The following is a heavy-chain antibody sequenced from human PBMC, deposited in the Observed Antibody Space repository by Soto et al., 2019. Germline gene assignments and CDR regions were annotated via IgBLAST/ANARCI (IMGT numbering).Heavy chain of an antibody. CDR1: GYSISSGYY. D-gene: IGHD3-16*01. V-gene: IGHV4-38-2*02. CDR3: ARDRRGGYYYYYYGMYV. J-gene: IGHJ6*02. Sequence: SETLSLTCAVSGYSISSGYYWGWIRQPPGKGLEWIGSIYHSGSTYYNPSLKSRVTISVDTSKNQFSLKLSSVTAADTAVYYCARDRRGGYYYYYYGMYVWGQGTTVTVSS. CDR2: IYHSGST.